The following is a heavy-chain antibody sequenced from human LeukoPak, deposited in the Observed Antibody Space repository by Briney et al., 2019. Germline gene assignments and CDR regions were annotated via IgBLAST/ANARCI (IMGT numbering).Heavy chain of an antibody. V-gene: IGHV4-34*01. CDR3: ARDRGSPPAWFMGSTQHFGY. D-gene: IGHD2-2*01. J-gene: IGHJ4*02. CDR2: INHSGST. Sequence: SETLSLTCAVYGRSFIGYYWSWIRQPPGKGLELIREINHSGSTNTNPSRKSRVTISVEPSKSQFSLKLSSVTGADTAVYYCARDRGSPPAWFMGSTQHFGYWGQGTLVTVSS. CDR1: GRSFIGYY.